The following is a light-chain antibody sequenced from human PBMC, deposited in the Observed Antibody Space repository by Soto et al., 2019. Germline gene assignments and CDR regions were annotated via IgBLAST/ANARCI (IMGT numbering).Light chain of an antibody. Sequence: QSVLTQPPSASGTPGQRVTISCSGSSSNIGSNTVNWYQQLPGTAPKLLIYSNNQRPSGVPDRFSGSKSGTSASLAISGLQYEDEADYYCAAWDDSLNGVVFGGGTKRTVL. J-gene: IGLJ2*01. V-gene: IGLV1-44*01. CDR3: AAWDDSLNGVV. CDR2: SNN. CDR1: SSNIGSNT.